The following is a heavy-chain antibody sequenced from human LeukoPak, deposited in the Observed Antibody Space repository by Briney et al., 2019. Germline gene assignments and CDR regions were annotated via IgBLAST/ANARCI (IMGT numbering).Heavy chain of an antibody. J-gene: IGHJ4*02. V-gene: IGHV3-23*01. CDR1: GFTFSSYA. Sequence: PGGSLRLSCSASGFTFSSYAMSWVRQAPGKGLKCVSSISGSGGSTYYAASVKGRFTISRDSSKNTLYLQMNSLRAEDTAVYYCAKDPNYYGSGSYPPGYWGQGTLVTVSS. CDR3: AKDPNYYGSGSYPPGY. D-gene: IGHD3-10*01. CDR2: ISGSGGST.